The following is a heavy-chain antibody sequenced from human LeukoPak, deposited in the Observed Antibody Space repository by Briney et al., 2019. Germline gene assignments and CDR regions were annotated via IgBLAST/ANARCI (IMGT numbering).Heavy chain of an antibody. J-gene: IGHJ4*02. CDR1: GGSISTDY. CDR2: IYSSGST. D-gene: IGHD6-6*01. CDR3: ARLAGSSSSDY. Sequence: SETLSLTCTVSGGSISTDYWSWIRHSPGKGLEWIGYIYSSGSTNYNPSLKSRVTMSVDTSKNQFSLKLNSVTAADTAVYYCARLAGSSSSDYWGQGTLVTVA. V-gene: IGHV4-4*09.